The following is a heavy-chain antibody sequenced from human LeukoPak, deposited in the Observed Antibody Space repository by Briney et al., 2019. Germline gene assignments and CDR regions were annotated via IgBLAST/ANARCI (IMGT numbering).Heavy chain of an antibody. V-gene: IGHV4-4*02. CDR3: AGLVGRYSSGLYYYYFDY. CDR1: GDSINSLDL. D-gene: IGHD3-22*01. CDR2: MYLSGTT. J-gene: IGHJ4*02. Sequence: SETLSLTCTVSGDSINSLDLWGWVRQPPGKGLEWIGEMYLSGTTHSNPSVKSRATISIDKSKNQFFLNLSSVTAADTAVYYCAGLVGRYSSGLYYYYFDYWGQGTLVTVSS.